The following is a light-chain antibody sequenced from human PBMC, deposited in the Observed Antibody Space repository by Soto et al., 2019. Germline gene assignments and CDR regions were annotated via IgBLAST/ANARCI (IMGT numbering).Light chain of an antibody. Sequence: DIVLTQSPGTLSLSPGERATLSCRASQSVSSSYLAWYQQKPGQAPRLLIYGASSRATGIPDRFSGSGSGKDFILTISRLEPEDFAGYYCQQYGSSPWTFGQGTKVEIK. CDR2: GAS. CDR3: QQYGSSPWT. J-gene: IGKJ1*01. CDR1: QSVSSSY. V-gene: IGKV3-20*01.